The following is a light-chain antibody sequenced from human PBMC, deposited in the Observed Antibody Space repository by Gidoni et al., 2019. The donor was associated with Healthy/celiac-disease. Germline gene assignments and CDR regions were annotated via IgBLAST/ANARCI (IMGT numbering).Light chain of an antibody. CDR1: SSDVGGYNY. J-gene: IGLJ3*02. CDR2: EVS. CDR3: SSYTSSSTLGV. Sequence: QSALTQPASVSGSPGQSITISCTGTSSDVGGYNYVSWYQQHPGKAPKLMIYEVSNRPSGVSNRFSGSKSGNTASLTLSGLQAEDEAYYYCSSYTSSSTLGVFGGGTKLTVL. V-gene: IGLV2-14*01.